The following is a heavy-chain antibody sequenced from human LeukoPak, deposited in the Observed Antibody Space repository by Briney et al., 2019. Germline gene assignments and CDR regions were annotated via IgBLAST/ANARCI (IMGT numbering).Heavy chain of an antibody. CDR3: ARVAPDIVATIWAKDSSGPGPTVNWFDP. J-gene: IGHJ5*02. CDR1: GGSISSSSYY. Sequence: SETLSLTCTVSGGSISSSSYYWGWIRQPPGKGLEWLGSIYYSGGTYYNPSLKSRVTISVDTSKNQFSLKLTSVTAADTAVYYCARVAPDIVATIWAKDSSGPGPTVNWFDPWGQGTLVTVSS. V-gene: IGHV4-39*07. CDR2: IYYSGGT. D-gene: IGHD5-12*01.